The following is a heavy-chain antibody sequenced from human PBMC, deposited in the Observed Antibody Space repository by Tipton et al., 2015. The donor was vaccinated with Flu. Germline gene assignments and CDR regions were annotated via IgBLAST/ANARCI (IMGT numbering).Heavy chain of an antibody. CDR3: ARDRGWPASLDY. J-gene: IGHJ4*02. V-gene: IGHV4-4*07. D-gene: IGHD3-10*01. CDR1: GGPLSSFY. Sequence: TLSLTCTVSGGPLSSFYWNWIRQPAGKGLEWVGRIYSSGSASYSPSLKSRVTMSVDTSKNQFSLNLKSVTAADTAVYYCARDRGWPASLDYWGQGIPVTVSS. CDR2: IYSSGSA.